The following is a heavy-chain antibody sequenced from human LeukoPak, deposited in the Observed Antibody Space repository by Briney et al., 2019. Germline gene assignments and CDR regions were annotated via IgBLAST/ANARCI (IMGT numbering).Heavy chain of an antibody. Sequence: WASVKVSCTASGYTFTSYAMHWVRQAPGQRLEWMGWINAGNGNTRYSQKLQGRVTITRDTSANTVYMELSSLRSGDTAVYYCARDDWNYKFTIHPYYYGMDVWGQGTTVTVSS. V-gene: IGHV1-3*01. J-gene: IGHJ6*02. CDR2: INAGNGNT. CDR1: GYTFTSYA. D-gene: IGHD1-7*01. CDR3: ARDDWNYKFTIHPYYYGMDV.